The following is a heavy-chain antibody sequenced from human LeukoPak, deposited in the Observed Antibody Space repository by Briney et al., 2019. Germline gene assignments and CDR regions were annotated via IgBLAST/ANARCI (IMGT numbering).Heavy chain of an antibody. CDR1: GGSISSYY. Sequence: ASETLSLTCTVSGGSISSYYWSWIRQPPGKGLEWIGYIYYSGSTNYNPSLKSRVTISVDTSKNQFSLKLSSVTAADTAVYYCARDGGFAFDIWGQGTMVTVSS. D-gene: IGHD3-16*01. CDR2: IYYSGST. V-gene: IGHV4-59*01. J-gene: IGHJ3*02. CDR3: ARDGGFAFDI.